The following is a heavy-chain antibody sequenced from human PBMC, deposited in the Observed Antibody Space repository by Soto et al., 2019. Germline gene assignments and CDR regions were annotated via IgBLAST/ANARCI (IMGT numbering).Heavy chain of an antibody. CDR1: GGSFSGYD. J-gene: IGHJ4*02. CDR2: INHSGST. D-gene: IGHD3-10*01. V-gene: IGHV4-34*01. Sequence: SETLSLTCAVYGGSFSGYDLSWIRQPPGKGLEWIGEINHSGSTNYNPSLKSRVTISVDTSKNQFSLKLSSVTAADTAVYYCARGLVRGVISYWGQGTLVTVSS. CDR3: ARGLVRGVISY.